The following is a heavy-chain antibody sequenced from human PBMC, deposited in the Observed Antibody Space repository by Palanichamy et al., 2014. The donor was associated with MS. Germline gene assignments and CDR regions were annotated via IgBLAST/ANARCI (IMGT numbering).Heavy chain of an antibody. CDR3: ARSPRYDSSGYFPGYYFDY. J-gene: IGHJ4*02. CDR1: GFSLSYGRMG. Sequence: QVTLKESGPVLVKPTETLTLTCTVSGFSLSYGRMGVSWVRQPPGKALEWLARIFSSDERSYSTSLQSRLTISKDTSKSQVVLTMTNMDPVDTATYYCARSPRYDSSGYFPGYYFDYWGQGILVTVSS. V-gene: IGHV2-26*01. D-gene: IGHD3-22*01. CDR2: IFSSDER.